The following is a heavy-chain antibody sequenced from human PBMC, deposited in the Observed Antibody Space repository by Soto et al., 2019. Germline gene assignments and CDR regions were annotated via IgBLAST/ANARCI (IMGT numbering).Heavy chain of an antibody. D-gene: IGHD3-10*01. V-gene: IGHV4-30-4*01. CDR3: ARGHVLLWFGRPNWFDP. CDR1: GGSMSRGDYY. Sequence: SETLSLTCTVSGGSMSRGDYYWSWIRQPPGKGLEWIGFIYHTGSTYYSPSLKSRVAISVDTSKNQFSLKLSSVTAADTAVYYCARGHVLLWFGRPNWFDPWGQGTLVTVSS. J-gene: IGHJ5*02. CDR2: IYHTGST.